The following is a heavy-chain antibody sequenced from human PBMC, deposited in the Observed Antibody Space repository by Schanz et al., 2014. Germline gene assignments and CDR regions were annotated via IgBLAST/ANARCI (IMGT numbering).Heavy chain of an antibody. V-gene: IGHV4-31*03. D-gene: IGHD5-12*01. CDR2: IYDSGNT. J-gene: IGHJ3*02. CDR1: GDSMSSGGYY. Sequence: QVQLQESGPGLVKPSQTLSLTCNVSGDSMSSGGYYWNWIRQHPGKGLEWIGYIYDSGNTYYNPSLKSRVTMSIDTSENQFSLNLRSVTGADTAVYYCARGGGPEDVFDIWGQGTILTVSS. CDR3: ARGGGPEDVFDI.